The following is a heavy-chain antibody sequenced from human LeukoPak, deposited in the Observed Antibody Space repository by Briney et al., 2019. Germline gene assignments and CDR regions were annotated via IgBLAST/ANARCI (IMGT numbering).Heavy chain of an antibody. D-gene: IGHD2-8*02. CDR1: GFTFSSYS. J-gene: IGHJ4*02. CDR3: ARDSSLVFDY. CDR2: ISSGSTI. V-gene: IGHV3-48*04. Sequence: PGGSLRLSCAASGFTFSSYSMNWVRQAPGKGLEWVSYISSGSTIYYADSVKGRFTISRDNAKNSLYLQMNSLRAEDTAVYYCARDSSLVFDYWGQGTLVTVSS.